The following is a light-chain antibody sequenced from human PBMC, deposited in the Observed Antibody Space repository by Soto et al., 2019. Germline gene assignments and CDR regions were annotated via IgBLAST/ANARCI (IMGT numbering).Light chain of an antibody. CDR3: QQYGSSGYT. Sequence: EIVLTQSPGTLSLSPGERATLSCRASQSVSSSYLAWYQQKPGQAPRLLIYGASSRATGIPDRFSGSGSGTAFTITISRREPEDFAVYYCQQYGSSGYTFGQGTKLEIK. CDR2: GAS. CDR1: QSVSSSY. V-gene: IGKV3-20*01. J-gene: IGKJ2*01.